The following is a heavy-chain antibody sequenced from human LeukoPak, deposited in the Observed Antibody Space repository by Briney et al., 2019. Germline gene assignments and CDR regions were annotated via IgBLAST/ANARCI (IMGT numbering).Heavy chain of an antibody. V-gene: IGHV3-23*01. CDR2: ISGNDDGT. D-gene: IGHD3-10*01. CDR1: GFTFSSYS. Sequence: GGSLRLSCAASGFTFSSYSMTWVRQAPGKGLEWVSSISGNDDGTYYADSVKGRFTISRDNSKNTLYLQMNSLRAEDTAIYYCAKRGPIYSASPGNYFDYWGQGTLVTVSS. J-gene: IGHJ4*02. CDR3: AKRGPIYSASPGNYFDY.